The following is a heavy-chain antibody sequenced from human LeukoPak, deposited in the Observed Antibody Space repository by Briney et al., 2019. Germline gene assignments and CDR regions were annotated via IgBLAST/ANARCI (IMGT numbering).Heavy chain of an antibody. J-gene: IGHJ4*02. V-gene: IGHV4-31*01. Sequence: PSETLSLTCTVSGGSISSGGYYWSWIRQHPGKGLEWIGYIYYSGSTYYNPSLKSQVTISVDTSKNQFSLKLSSVTAADTAVYYCARVVKNYDSSGYYFDYWGQGTLVTVSS. D-gene: IGHD3-22*01. CDR2: IYYSGST. CDR3: ARVVKNYDSSGYYFDY. CDR1: GGSISSGGYY.